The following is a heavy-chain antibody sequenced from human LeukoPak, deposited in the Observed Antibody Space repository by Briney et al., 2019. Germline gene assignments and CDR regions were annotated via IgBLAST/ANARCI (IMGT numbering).Heavy chain of an antibody. D-gene: IGHD5-24*01. CDR2: IIPIFGTA. J-gene: IGHJ4*02. CDR1: GGTFSSYD. Sequence: GASVKVSCKASGGTFSSYDISWVRQAPGQGLEWMGGIIPIFGTANYAQKFQGRVTITADESTTTAYMELSSLRSEDTAVYYCARDSVEMATIYFDYWGQGTLVTVSS. CDR3: ARDSVEMATIYFDY. V-gene: IGHV1-69*13.